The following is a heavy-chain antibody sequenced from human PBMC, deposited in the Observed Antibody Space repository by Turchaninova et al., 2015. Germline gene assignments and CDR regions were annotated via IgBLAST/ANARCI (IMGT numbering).Heavy chain of an antibody. D-gene: IGHD3-10*01. CDR1: GGTFSSYA. CDR2: FIPSFGTA. CDR3: ARDLGEAGVFDY. J-gene: IGHJ4*02. Sequence: QVQLVQSGAEVKKPGSSVKVSCKASGGTFSSYAISWVRQAPGPGLEWMGGFIPSFGTANYDQNVTARVTYHEDESTSTDYMELGSLRSEDTAVYYCARDLGEAGVFDYWGQGTLVTVSS. V-gene: IGHV1-69*01.